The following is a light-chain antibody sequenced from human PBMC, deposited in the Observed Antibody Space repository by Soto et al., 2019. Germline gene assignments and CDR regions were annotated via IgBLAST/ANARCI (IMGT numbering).Light chain of an antibody. CDR2: DDT. J-gene: IGLJ1*01. V-gene: IGLV2-23*01. Sequence: QSALTQPASVSGSPGQSITISCTGTTTDFAGIYKVVSWYQHHPGKAPKLMIYDDTLRPSGVSNRFSGSKSGNTASLTISGLQGEDEADYYCCSYADSRYVFGTGTKLTVL. CDR1: TTDFAGIYKV. CDR3: CSYADSRYV.